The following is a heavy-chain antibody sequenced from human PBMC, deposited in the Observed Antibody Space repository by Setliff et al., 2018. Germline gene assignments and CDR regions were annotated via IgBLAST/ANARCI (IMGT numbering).Heavy chain of an antibody. D-gene: IGHD1-26*01. CDR1: GYTFTGYF. V-gene: IGHV1-2*02. CDR3: AREGGLQGATSYYYFYNYINV. J-gene: IGHJ6*03. Sequence: ASVKVSCKTSGYTFTGYFIHWVRQAPRQGLEWLGWINPKSGVTSYAQSSQGRIAMTRDTSINTVYMELNSLTSDDAAVYFCAREGGLQGATSYYYFYNYINVWGKGTKVTVS. CDR2: INPKSGVT.